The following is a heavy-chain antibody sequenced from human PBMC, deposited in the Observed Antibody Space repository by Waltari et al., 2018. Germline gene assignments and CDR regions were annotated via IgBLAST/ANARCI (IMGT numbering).Heavy chain of an antibody. V-gene: IGHV4-59*08. J-gene: IGHJ6*03. CDR3: ARLRGPPFSYYYYMDV. Sequence: QVQLQESGPGLVKPSETLSLTCTVSGGSISSYYWSWIRQPPGKGLEWIVYIYYSGSTNYNPSLKSRVTISVDTSKNQFSLKLSSVTAADTAVYYCARLRGPPFSYYYYMDVWGKGTTVTISS. CDR2: IYYSGST. CDR1: GGSISSYY. D-gene: IGHD4-17*01.